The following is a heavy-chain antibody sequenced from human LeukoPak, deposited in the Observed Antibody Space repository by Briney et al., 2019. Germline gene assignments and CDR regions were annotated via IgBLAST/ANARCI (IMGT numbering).Heavy chain of an antibody. CDR2: IYSGGST. CDR3: ARARSGSYDAFDI. V-gene: IGHV3-53*01. J-gene: IGHJ3*02. D-gene: IGHD1-26*01. Sequence: PGGSLRLSCAASGFTVSSNYMSWVRQAPGKGLEGVSVIYSGGSTYYADSVKGRFTISRDNSKNTLYLQMNSLRAEDTAVYYCARARSGSYDAFDIWGQGTMVTVSS. CDR1: GFTVSSNY.